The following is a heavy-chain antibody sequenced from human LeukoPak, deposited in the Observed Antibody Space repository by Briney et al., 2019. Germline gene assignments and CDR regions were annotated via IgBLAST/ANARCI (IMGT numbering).Heavy chain of an antibody. D-gene: IGHD3-22*01. CDR1: GYTFTSYA. V-gene: IGHV7-4-1*02. J-gene: IGHJ6*02. CDR3: AGGRLSYYDSSGDYYYYYGMDV. Sequence: ASVKVSCKASGYTFTSYAMNWVRQAPGQGLEWMGWINTNTGNPTYAQGFTGRFVFSLDTSVSTAYLQISSLKAEDTAVYYCAGGRLSYYDSSGDYYYYYGMDVWGQGTTVTVSS. CDR2: INTNTGNP.